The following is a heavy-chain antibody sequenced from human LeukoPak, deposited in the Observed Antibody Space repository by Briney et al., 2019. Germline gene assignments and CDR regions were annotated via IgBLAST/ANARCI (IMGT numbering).Heavy chain of an antibody. CDR3: VRDHCGGDCATPPLGFDD. CDR2: IWYDGSKA. CDR1: GFTFSTYG. D-gene: IGHD2-21*02. J-gene: IGHJ4*02. V-gene: IGHV3-33*01. Sequence: GGSLRLSCAASGFTFSTYGMHWVRQAPGRGLEWVAVIWYDGSKAYYADSVTGRFTISRDKSNNAVYLQMTSLRAEDTALYYCVRDHCGGDCATPPLGFDDWGQGTLVTVSS.